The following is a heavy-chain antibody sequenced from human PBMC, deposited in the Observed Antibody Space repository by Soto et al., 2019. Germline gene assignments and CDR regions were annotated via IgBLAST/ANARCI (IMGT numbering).Heavy chain of an antibody. Sequence: SETLSLTCTVSGGSISSYYWSWIRQPPGKGLEWIGYIYYSGSTNYNPSLKSRVTISVDTSKNQFSLKLSSVTAADTAVYYCASTRRQVPVFDYWGQGTLVTVSS. V-gene: IGHV4-59*01. CDR3: ASTRRQVPVFDY. J-gene: IGHJ4*02. CDR1: GGSISSYY. CDR2: IYYSGST.